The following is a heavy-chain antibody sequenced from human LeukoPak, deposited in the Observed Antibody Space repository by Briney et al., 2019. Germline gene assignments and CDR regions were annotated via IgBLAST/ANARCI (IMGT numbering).Heavy chain of an antibody. CDR1: GFTFSSYS. CDR2: ISSSSSTI. Sequence: GGSLRLSCAASGFTFSSYSMNWVRQAPGKGLEWVSYISSSSSTIYYADSVKGRFTISRDNAKNSLYLQMNSLRAEDTAVYYCARDLVAAAGDNWFDPWGQGTLVTASS. V-gene: IGHV3-48*01. D-gene: IGHD6-13*01. J-gene: IGHJ5*02. CDR3: ARDLVAAAGDNWFDP.